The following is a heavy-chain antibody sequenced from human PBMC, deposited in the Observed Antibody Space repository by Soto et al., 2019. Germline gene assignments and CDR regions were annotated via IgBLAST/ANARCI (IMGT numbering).Heavy chain of an antibody. CDR2: IYYSGST. V-gene: IGHV4-59*08. CDR3: ARLAPIAAADGMDV. CDR1: GGSISSYY. D-gene: IGHD6-13*01. Sequence: SETLSLTYTVSGGSISSYYWSWIRQPPGKGLEWIGYIYYSGSTNYNPSLKSRVTISVDTSKNQFSLKLSSVTAADTAVYYCARLAPIAAADGMDVWGQGTTVTVSS. J-gene: IGHJ6*02.